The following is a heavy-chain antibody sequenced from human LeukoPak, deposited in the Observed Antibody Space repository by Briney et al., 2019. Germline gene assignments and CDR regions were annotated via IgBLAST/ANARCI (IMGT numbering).Heavy chain of an antibody. Sequence: ASVKVSCKASGYTFNSYYIHWVRQAPGQGLEWMGIINPSGGSTSYAQKFQGRVTMTRDTSTSTVYMELCSLRSEDTAVYYCARGDRLRPDHWGQGTLVTVSS. CDR3: ARGDRLRPDH. CDR2: INPSGGST. D-gene: IGHD3-16*01. J-gene: IGHJ4*02. CDR1: GYTFNSYY. V-gene: IGHV1-46*02.